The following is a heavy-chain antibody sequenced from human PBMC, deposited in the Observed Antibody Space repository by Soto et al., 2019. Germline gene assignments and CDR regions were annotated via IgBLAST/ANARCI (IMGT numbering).Heavy chain of an antibody. J-gene: IGHJ4*02. V-gene: IGHV1-18*01. CDR3: ASGRYGDY. CDR1: GYAFTTYG. D-gene: IGHD1-26*01. Sequence: QVHLVQSGAEVKKPGASVKVSCKGSGYAFTTYGITCVRQAPGQGLEWMGWISAHNGNTNYAKKLQSRVIVTRDTSTSTAYMELRSLRSDDTAVYYCASGRYGDYWGQGALVTVSS. CDR2: ISAHNGNT.